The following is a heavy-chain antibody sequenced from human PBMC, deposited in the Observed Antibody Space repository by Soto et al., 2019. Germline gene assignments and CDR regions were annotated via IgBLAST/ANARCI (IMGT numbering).Heavy chain of an antibody. D-gene: IGHD2-15*01. CDR3: AKDGSGVYYNYYYMDV. Sequence: EVQLVESGGGLVEPGRSLRLSCAASGFTFDDHAMHWVRQAPGKGLEWVSGISWNSGSIGYAVRVKGRFTSSRDNAKKSLYLEMNSLRAEDTGLFYCAKDGSGVYYNYYYMDVWVKGTTVTVSS. J-gene: IGHJ6*03. CDR1: GFTFDDHA. CDR2: ISWNSGSI. V-gene: IGHV3-9*01.